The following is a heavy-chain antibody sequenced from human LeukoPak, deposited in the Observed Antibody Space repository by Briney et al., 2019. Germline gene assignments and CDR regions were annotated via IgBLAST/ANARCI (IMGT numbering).Heavy chain of an antibody. CDR2: INHSGST. V-gene: IGHV4-34*01. CDR1: GGSFSGYY. Sequence: SETLSLTCTVSGGSFSGYYWSWIRQPPGKGLEWIGEINHSGSTNYNPSLKSRVTISVDTSKNQFSLKLSSVTAADTAVYYCARGYDSSGLSGDFDYWGQGTLVTVSS. J-gene: IGHJ4*02. D-gene: IGHD3-22*01. CDR3: ARGYDSSGLSGDFDY.